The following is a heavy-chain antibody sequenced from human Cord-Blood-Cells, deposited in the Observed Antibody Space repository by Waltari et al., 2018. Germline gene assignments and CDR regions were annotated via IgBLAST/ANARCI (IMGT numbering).Heavy chain of an antibody. CDR3: ARTLGYCSGGSCYSSWFDP. J-gene: IGHJ5*02. Sequence: QVQLVQSGAEVKKPGSSVKVSCRASGATFSSYAISWVRQAPGKGLEWMGGIIPVFGTANYAQKFQGRVTITADKATSTAYMELSSLRSEDTAVYYCARTLGYCSGGSCYSSWFDPWGQGTLVTVSS. D-gene: IGHD2-15*01. CDR1: GATFSSYA. V-gene: IGHV1-69*06. CDR2: IIPVFGTA.